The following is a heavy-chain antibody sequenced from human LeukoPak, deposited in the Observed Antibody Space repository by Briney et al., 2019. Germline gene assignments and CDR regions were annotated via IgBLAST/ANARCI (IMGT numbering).Heavy chain of an antibody. CDR3: ARCGSYLNYYYMDV. CDR1: GFTFSSYS. Sequence: QTGGSLRLSCAASGFTFSSYSMNWVRQAPGKGLEWVSYISSSSSTIYYADSVKGRFTFSRDNAKNSLYLQMNSLRAEDTAVYYCARCGSYLNYYYMDVWGKGTTVTVSS. J-gene: IGHJ6*03. CDR2: ISSSSSTI. V-gene: IGHV3-48*01. D-gene: IGHD1-26*01.